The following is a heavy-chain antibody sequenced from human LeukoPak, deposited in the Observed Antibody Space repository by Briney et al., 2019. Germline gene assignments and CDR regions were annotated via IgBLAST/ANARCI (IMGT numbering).Heavy chain of an antibody. CDR3: AKNLGYCSSTSCPGAFDI. J-gene: IGHJ3*02. Sequence: GGSLRLSCAASGFTFSSYAMSWVRQAPGKGLEWVSALSGSGGSTYYADSVRGRFTISRDNSKNTLYLQMNSLRAEDTAVYYCAKNLGYCSSTSCPGAFDIWGQGTMVTVSS. D-gene: IGHD2-2*01. CDR1: GFTFSSYA. V-gene: IGHV3-23*01. CDR2: LSGSGGST.